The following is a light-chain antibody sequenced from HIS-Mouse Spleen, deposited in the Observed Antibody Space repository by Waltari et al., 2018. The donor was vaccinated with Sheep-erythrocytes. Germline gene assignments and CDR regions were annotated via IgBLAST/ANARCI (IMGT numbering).Light chain of an antibody. Sequence: QSVLTQPPSVSAAPGQKVTIPCSGSSSNIGNNYVSWYQQLPGTAPKLLIYCNNKRPAGIPDRFSGSKSGTSATLGITGLQTGDEADYYCGTWDSSLSAGVFGGGTKLTVL. CDR2: CNN. J-gene: IGLJ3*02. CDR3: GTWDSSLSAGV. V-gene: IGLV1-51*01. CDR1: SSNIGNNY.